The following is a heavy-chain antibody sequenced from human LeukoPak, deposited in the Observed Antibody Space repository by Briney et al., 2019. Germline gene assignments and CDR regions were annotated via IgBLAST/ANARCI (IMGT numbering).Heavy chain of an antibody. Sequence: PSQTLSLTCTVYGGSISSGGYYWSWIRQPPGKGLEWIGEINHSGSTNYNPSLKSRVTISVDTSKNQFSLKLSSVTAADTAVYYCARGYYYDSSGYLGLKIDYWGQGTLVTVSS. CDR1: GGSISSGGYY. CDR2: INHSGST. CDR3: ARGYYYDSSGYLGLKIDY. J-gene: IGHJ4*02. V-gene: IGHV4-34*01. D-gene: IGHD3-22*01.